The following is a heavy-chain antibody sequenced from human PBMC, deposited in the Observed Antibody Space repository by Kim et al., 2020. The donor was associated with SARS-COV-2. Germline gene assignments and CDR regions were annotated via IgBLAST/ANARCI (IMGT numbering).Heavy chain of an antibody. D-gene: IGHD1-26*01. CDR3: ARDQPYSGSFDDAFDI. J-gene: IGHJ3*02. V-gene: IGHV1-18*01. Sequence: KLQGRVTMTTDTSTSTAYMELRSLRSDDTAVYYCARDQPYSGSFDDAFDIWGQGTMVTVSS.